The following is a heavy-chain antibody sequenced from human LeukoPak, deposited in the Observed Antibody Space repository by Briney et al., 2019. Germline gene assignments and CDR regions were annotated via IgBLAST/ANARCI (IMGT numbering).Heavy chain of an antibody. CDR1: GGSIGSSTYY. CDR2: IYYSGST. V-gene: IGHV4-39*01. J-gene: IGHJ4*02. Sequence: SETLSLTCTVSGGSIGSSTYYWGWIRQPPGQGLEWIGSIYYSGSTYYNPSLKSRVTISVDTSKNQFSLRLNSMTAADTSVYYCARTGLTSNDYWGQGTLVTVSS. CDR3: ARTGLTSNDY. D-gene: IGHD3/OR15-3a*01.